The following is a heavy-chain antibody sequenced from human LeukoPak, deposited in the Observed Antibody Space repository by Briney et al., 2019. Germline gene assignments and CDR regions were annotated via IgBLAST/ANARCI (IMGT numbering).Heavy chain of an antibody. V-gene: IGHV2-70*01. Sequence: SGPALVKPTQTLTLTFAFSWFSLSTTGMCVSWIRQPPGKALEWLALIDWDGDNYYYTALKTRPTISKDNPTYQRVLTMTNMDPLDTATYYCARIGTVVNSGGYIDSWSQGTLVTVSS. CDR3: ARIGTVVNSGGYIDS. CDR1: WFSLSTTGMC. CDR2: IDWDGDN. J-gene: IGHJ4*02. D-gene: IGHD4-23*01.